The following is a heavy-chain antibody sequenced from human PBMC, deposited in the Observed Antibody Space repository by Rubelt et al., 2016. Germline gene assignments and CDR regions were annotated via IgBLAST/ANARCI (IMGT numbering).Heavy chain of an antibody. J-gene: IGHJ6*02. CDR2: IKEDGSDK. Sequence: EVQLVESGGGLVQPGGSLRLSCAPSGFTFSNYWMNWVRQAPGKGLEWVANIKEDGSDKYYVDSVKGRFTISRDNSKNTLYLQMNSLRAEDTALYYCAKEFDYDGSGSRYYYFGMDVWGQGTTVTVSS. CDR1: GFTFSNYW. D-gene: IGHD3-10*01. CDR3: AKEFDYDGSGSRYYYFGMDV. V-gene: IGHV3-7*03.